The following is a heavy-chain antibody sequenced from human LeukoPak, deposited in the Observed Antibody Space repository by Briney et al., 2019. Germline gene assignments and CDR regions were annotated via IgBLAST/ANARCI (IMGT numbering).Heavy chain of an antibody. V-gene: IGHV3-30*18. J-gene: IGHJ4*02. CDR3: AKDRTGIIAAAAMAY. Sequence: PGGSLRLSCAASGFTFSSYGMHWVRQAPGKGLEWVAVISYDGSKKYYADSVKGRFTISRDNSKNTLYLQMNSLSAEDTAVYYCAKDRTGIIAAAAMAYWGQGTLVTVSS. CDR2: ISYDGSKK. CDR1: GFTFSSYG. D-gene: IGHD6-13*01.